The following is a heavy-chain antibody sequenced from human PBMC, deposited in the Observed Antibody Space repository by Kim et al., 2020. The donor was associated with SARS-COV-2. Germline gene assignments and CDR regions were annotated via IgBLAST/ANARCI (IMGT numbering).Heavy chain of an antibody. D-gene: IGHD3-10*01. CDR1: GFTFNNFA. CDR3: ARDYNRAMDV. V-gene: IGHV3-30*01. CDR2: ISYDGNGQ. Sequence: GGSLRLSCATSGFTFNNFAMHWVRQAPGKGLEWLAIISYDGNGQFYADSVKGRFTISRDNSKNTLYLQMNSLRPDDTAVYYCARDYNRAMDVWGQGTTVTVSS. J-gene: IGHJ6*02.